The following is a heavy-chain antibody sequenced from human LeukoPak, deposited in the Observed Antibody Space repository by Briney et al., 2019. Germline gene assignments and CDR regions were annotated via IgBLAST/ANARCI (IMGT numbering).Heavy chain of an antibody. J-gene: IGHJ5*02. D-gene: IGHD6-13*01. CDR1: GGSISSGDYY. CDR3: AREAAAPFDWFDP. V-gene: IGHV4-30-4*01. Sequence: SETLSLTYTVSGGSISSGDYYWSWIRQPPGKGLEWIGYIYYSGSTYYNPSLKSRVTISVDTSKNQFSLKLSSVTAADTAVYYCAREAAAPFDWFDPWGQGTLVTVSS. CDR2: IYYSGST.